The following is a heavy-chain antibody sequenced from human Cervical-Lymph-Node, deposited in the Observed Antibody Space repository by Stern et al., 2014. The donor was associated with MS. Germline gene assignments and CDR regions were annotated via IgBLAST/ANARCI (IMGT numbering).Heavy chain of an antibody. V-gene: IGHV1-69*01. J-gene: IGHJ4*02. CDR3: ALGGFGHYFEY. Sequence: VQLVESGAEVQKPGSSVKVSCRASGCTFSSSDISWVRQAPGQGLEWMGCIIPIIGTANYAQKCQGRVTITADESTSTAYMELSSLRSEDTAIYYCALGGFGHYFEYWGQGTLVTVSS. CDR2: IIPIIGTA. CDR1: GCTFSSSD. D-gene: IGHD3-10*01.